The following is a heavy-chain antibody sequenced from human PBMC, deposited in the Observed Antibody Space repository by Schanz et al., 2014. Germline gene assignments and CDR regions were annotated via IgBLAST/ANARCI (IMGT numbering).Heavy chain of an antibody. CDR1: GGSIRGYY. Sequence: QLQMQESGPGLVKPSETLSLTCTVFGGSIRGYYWGWIRQPPGKGLEWIGYIYYSGSTNYNPSLESRVTISVDTSKNQFSLKVTSVTPADTAVYYCARGVLGSGYRQQYYFDHWGQGTLVTVSS. CDR2: IYYSGST. CDR3: ARGVLGSGYRQQYYFDH. V-gene: IGHV4-59*12. J-gene: IGHJ4*02. D-gene: IGHD3-3*01.